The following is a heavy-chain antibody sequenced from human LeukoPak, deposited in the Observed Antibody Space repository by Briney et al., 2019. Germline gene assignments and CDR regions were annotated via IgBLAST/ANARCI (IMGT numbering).Heavy chain of an antibody. CDR3: ARHPYGDYALDY. Sequence: PSEILSLTCTVSGGSISSYYWSWIRQPPGKGLEWIAYIYYSGSTNYNPSLKSRVTISVDTSKNQFSLKLSSVTAADTAVYYCARHPYGDYALDYWGQGTLVTVSS. V-gene: IGHV4-59*08. J-gene: IGHJ4*02. CDR2: IYYSGST. CDR1: GGSISSYY. D-gene: IGHD4-17*01.